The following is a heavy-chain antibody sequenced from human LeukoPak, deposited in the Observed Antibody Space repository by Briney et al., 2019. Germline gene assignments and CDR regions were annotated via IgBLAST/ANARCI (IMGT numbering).Heavy chain of an antibody. CDR3: AKDGFYSSGWSNYYYYGMDV. CDR2: ISWNSGSI. D-gene: IGHD6-19*01. V-gene: IGHV3-9*01. Sequence: PGRSLRLSCAASGFTFDDYAMHWVRQAPGKGLEWVSGISWNSGSIGYADSVKGRFTISRDNAKNSLYLQMSSLRAEDTALYYCAKDGFYSSGWSNYYYYGMDVWGQGTTVTVSS. J-gene: IGHJ6*02. CDR1: GFTFDDYA.